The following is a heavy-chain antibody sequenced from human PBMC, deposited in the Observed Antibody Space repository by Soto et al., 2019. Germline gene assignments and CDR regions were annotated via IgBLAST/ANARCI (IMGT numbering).Heavy chain of an antibody. CDR2: IYWDGDK. V-gene: IGHV2-5*02. CDR1: GFSLSTSGVG. J-gene: IGHJ5*02. Sequence: QITLKESGPTLVKPTQTLTLTCTFSGFSLSTSGVGVGWIRQPPGKALECLALIYWDGDKRYSPSLQSRLSSTKDTSKNQVVLTMTNMDPVDTATYYCAHIPSYYQYDWFDPWGQGTLVTVSS. D-gene: IGHD3-10*01. CDR3: AHIPSYYQYDWFDP.